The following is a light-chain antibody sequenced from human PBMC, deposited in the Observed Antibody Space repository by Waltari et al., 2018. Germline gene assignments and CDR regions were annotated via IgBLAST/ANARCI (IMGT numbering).Light chain of an antibody. CDR3: SSRNGRANEVV. CDR1: SLRTSY. Sequence: SSELTQDPAVSVALGQTIRFTCQGDSLRTSYASWYQVKSGQAPILVIYGKDKRPSGIQDRISGYSSGTTSSLTITGAQAEDEADYYCSSRNGRANEVVFAGGTKVTVL. CDR2: GKD. V-gene: IGLV3-19*01. J-gene: IGLJ3*02.